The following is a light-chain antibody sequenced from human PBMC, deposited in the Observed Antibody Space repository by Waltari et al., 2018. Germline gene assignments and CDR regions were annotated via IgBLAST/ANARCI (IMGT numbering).Light chain of an antibody. CDR3: QQLNSYPIT. V-gene: IGKV1-9*01. J-gene: IGKJ5*01. CDR1: QGISSH. Sequence: DIQLTQSPSFLSASVGDRVTITCRASQGISSHLAWYQKKPGKASKLLIYGASTLGSGVPSGFSGGGSGTEFTLTISSLQPEDFATYYCQQLNSYPITFGQGTRLEIK. CDR2: GAS.